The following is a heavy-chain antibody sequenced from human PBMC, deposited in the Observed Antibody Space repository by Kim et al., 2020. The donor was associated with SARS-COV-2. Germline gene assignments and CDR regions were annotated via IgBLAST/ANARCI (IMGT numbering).Heavy chain of an antibody. V-gene: IGHV3-23*05. Sequence: GGSLRLSCAVSGFPFSGYTMNWVRQAPGKGLEWVSTIDHAGQATYYADSVKGRFSISRDNSKNMVYLQMSSLRDDDTAVYYCAKDRNGDDVAFDYWGQGT. D-gene: IGHD7-27*01. CDR1: GFPFSGYT. CDR2: IDHAGQAT. CDR3: AKDRNGDDVAFDY. J-gene: IGHJ4*03.